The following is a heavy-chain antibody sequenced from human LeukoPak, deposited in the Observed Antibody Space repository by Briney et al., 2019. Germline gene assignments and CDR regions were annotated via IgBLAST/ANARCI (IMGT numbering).Heavy chain of an antibody. CDR2: IYYTGAT. J-gene: IGHJ4*02. V-gene: IGHV4-59*01. CDR1: GGSISGDY. CDR3: ARLQGDSTALFDY. D-gene: IGHD2-21*01. Sequence: SETLSFTGTVSGGSISGDYWSWIRQPPGKGLEWVAYIYYTGATNYNPSPKSRATISVDTSKNQFSLRLSSVTAADTAVYYCARLQGDSTALFDYWGQGTLVSVSS.